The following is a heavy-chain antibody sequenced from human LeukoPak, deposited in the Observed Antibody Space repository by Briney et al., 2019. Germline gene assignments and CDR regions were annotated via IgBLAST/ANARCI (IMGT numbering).Heavy chain of an antibody. V-gene: IGHV1-2*02. J-gene: IGHJ4*02. Sequence: ASVKVSCKASGYTFTGYYMHWVRQAPGQGLEWMGWINPNSGGTNYAQKFQGRVTMTGDTSISTAYMELSRLRSDDTAVYYCARILVATIRPIDYWGQGTLVTVSS. D-gene: IGHD5-12*01. CDR2: INPNSGGT. CDR3: ARILVATIRPIDY. CDR1: GYTFTGYY.